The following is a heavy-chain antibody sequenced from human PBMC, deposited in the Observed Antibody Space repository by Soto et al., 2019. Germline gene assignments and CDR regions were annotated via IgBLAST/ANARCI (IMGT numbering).Heavy chain of an antibody. J-gene: IGHJ5*02. D-gene: IGHD3-3*01. V-gene: IGHV4-39*01. CDR2: IYYCGST. Sequence: QLQLQESGPGLVKPSETLSLTCTVSGGSISSSSYYWGWIRQPPGKGLEWIGSIYYCGSTYYNPSLKSRVTISVDTSKNQFALKLSSVTAADTAVYYCARKEGSEYDFWSGYRRYNWFDPWGQGTLVTVSS. CDR1: GGSISSSSYY. CDR3: ARKEGSEYDFWSGYRRYNWFDP.